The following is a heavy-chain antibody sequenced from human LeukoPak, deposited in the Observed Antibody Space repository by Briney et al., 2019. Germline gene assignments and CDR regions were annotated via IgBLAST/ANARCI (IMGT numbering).Heavy chain of an antibody. D-gene: IGHD3-10*01. J-gene: IGHJ4*02. CDR3: ARDYASDY. CDR2: SNTDGTI. CDR1: GFTFSCYS. V-gene: IGHV3-48*02. Sequence: GGSLRLSCAASGFTFSCYSMNWVRQAPGKGLEWISYSNTDGTISYADPVKGRFTISRDNAENSLYLQMNSLRDEDTAVYYCARDYASDYWGQGTLVTVSS.